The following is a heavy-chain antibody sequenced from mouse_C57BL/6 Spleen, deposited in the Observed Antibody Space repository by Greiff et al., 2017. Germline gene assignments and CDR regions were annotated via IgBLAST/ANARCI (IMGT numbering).Heavy chain of an antibody. J-gene: IGHJ1*03. D-gene: IGHD4-1*02. Sequence: EVQRVESGGGLVKPGGSLKLSCAASGFTFSDYGMHWVRQAPEKGLEWVAYISSGRSTIYYADTGKGRFTISRDNAKNTLFLQMTSLWSEDTAMYYCARRPTGTYWYFDVWVTVTTVTVSS. CDR2: ISSGRSTI. V-gene: IGHV5-17*01. CDR3: ARRPTGTYWYFDV. CDR1: GFTFSDYG.